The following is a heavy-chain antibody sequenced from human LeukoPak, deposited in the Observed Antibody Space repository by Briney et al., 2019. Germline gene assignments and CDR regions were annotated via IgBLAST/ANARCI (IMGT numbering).Heavy chain of an antibody. J-gene: IGHJ4*02. CDR3: ARRRLRSHYFDY. V-gene: IGHV4-34*01. CDR1: GGSFSGYY. CDR2: INRSGST. Sequence: SETLSLTCAVYGGSFSGYYWSWIRQPPGKGLEWIGEINRSGSTNYNPSLKSRVTISVDTSKNQFSLKLSSVTAADTAVYYCARRRLRSHYFDYWGQGTLVTVSS. D-gene: IGHD5/OR15-5a*01.